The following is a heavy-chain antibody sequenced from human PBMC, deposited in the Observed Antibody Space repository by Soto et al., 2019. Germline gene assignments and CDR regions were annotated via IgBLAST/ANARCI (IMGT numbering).Heavy chain of an antibody. J-gene: IGHJ4*02. V-gene: IGHV4-39*01. CDR1: GGSIHNSHSF. D-gene: IGHD3-16*01. Sequence: SETLSLTCAVSGGSIHNSHSFWGWIRQPPGKGLEFIGSVYYSGGAYYNPSLESRVSISVDTSRNQFSLNLISVTAADTAVYFCARQPRGPGYGERGLYFDHWGQGTLVTVSS. CDR3: ARQPRGPGYGERGLYFDH. CDR2: VYYSGGA.